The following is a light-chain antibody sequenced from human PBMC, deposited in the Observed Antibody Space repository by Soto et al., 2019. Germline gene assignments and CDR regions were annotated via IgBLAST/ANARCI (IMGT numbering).Light chain of an antibody. CDR1: KLGNKY. J-gene: IGLJ2*01. CDR3: QARDSSVV. Sequence: SYELTQPPSVSVSPGQTASITCSGDKLGNKYAFWYQQKPGQSPVLVIYQDNKRPSGIPERFSGSNSGNTATLTISGTQTLDEADYYCQARDSSVVFGGGTKVTVL. CDR2: QDN. V-gene: IGLV3-1*01.